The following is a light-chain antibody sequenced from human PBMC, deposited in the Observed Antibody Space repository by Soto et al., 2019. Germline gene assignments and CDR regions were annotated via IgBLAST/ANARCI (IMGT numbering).Light chain of an antibody. CDR3: GSDEWT. Sequence: EIVLTQSPATLSLSPGERATLSCRASQSIRSPFLARYQQKPGQAPRLFIHGASSRATGIPDRFSGSGSGTHFSLTISRLEPEDFAVYYCGSDEWTFGQGTKV. CDR2: GAS. CDR1: QSIRSPF. V-gene: IGKV3-20*01. J-gene: IGKJ1*01.